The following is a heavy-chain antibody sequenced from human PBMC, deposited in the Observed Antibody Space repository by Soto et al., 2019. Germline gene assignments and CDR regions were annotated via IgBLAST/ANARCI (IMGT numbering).Heavy chain of an antibody. V-gene: IGHV1-24*01. D-gene: IGHD4-17*01. Sequence: VASVKVSCKVSGYTLTELSMHWVRQAPGKGLEWMGGFDPEDGETIYAQKFQGRVTMTEDTSTDTAYMELSSLRSEDTAVYYCATSGDPTQLDYYYGMDVWGQGTTVTVSS. CDR1: GYTLTELS. CDR3: ATSGDPTQLDYYYGMDV. CDR2: FDPEDGET. J-gene: IGHJ6*02.